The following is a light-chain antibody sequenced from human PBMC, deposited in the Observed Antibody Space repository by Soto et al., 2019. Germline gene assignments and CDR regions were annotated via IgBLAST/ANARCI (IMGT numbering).Light chain of an antibody. V-gene: IGKV1-5*01. CDR1: QSVITW. CDR2: DAS. J-gene: IGKJ1*01. CDR3: QQYYSYST. Sequence: DIQMSQSPSPLPASVAGSVIGTCRASQSVITWLAWYQQKPGKAPKLLIYDASSLESGVPSTFSGSGSGTEFTLTISSLQPDDFATYYCQQYYSYSTFGQGTKVDIK.